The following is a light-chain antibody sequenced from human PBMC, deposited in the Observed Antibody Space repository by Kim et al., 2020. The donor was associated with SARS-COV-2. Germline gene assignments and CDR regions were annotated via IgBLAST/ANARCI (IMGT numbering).Light chain of an antibody. V-gene: IGLV2-14*03. J-gene: IGLJ1*01. Sequence: GQSITTSGTGTSGDVGGYNYVSWYQQHPGKAPKLMIYDVSNRPSGVSNRFSGSKSGNTASLTISGLQAEDEADYYCSSYTSSSTYVFGTGTKVTVL. CDR2: DVS. CDR1: SGDVGGYNY. CDR3: SSYTSSSTYV.